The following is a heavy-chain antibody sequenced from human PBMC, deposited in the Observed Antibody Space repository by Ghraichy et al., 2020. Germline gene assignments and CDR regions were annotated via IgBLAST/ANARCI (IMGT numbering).Heavy chain of an antibody. V-gene: IGHV4-39*01. J-gene: IGHJ6*02. CDR1: GGSISTNSYS. CDR2: IYYTGST. CDR3: ARLYSGHDPHYNYYYGMDV. Sequence: SCTVSGGSISTNSYSWGWIRQPPGKGLEWIGTIYYTGSTYYNPSLKSRVTISIDTSKNQFSLKLTSVTAADTAVYFCARLYSGHDPHYNYYYGMDVWGLGTTVTVSS. D-gene: IGHD5-12*01.